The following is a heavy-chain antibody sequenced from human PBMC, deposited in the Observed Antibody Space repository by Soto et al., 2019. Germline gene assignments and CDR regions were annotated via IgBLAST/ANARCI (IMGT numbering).Heavy chain of an antibody. D-gene: IGHD3-22*01. V-gene: IGHV3-33*01. CDR1: GFTFSSYG. CDR2: IWYDGSNK. Sequence: QVQLVESGGGVVQPGRSLRLSCAASGFTFSSYGMHWVRQAPGKGLEWVAVIWYDGSNKYYADSVKGRFNISRDNSKNTLYLQMNSLRAEETAVYYCARGAVDYYDSSGYYEGDYWGQGTLVTVSS. CDR3: ARGAVDYYDSSGYYEGDY. J-gene: IGHJ4*02.